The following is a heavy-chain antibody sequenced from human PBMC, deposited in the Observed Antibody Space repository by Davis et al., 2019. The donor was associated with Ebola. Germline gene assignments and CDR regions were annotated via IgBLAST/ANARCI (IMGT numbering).Heavy chain of an antibody. V-gene: IGHV5-51*01. J-gene: IGHJ3*02. CDR1: GYSFTSYW. CDR3: ASLRRTITGMDDGFDI. CDR2: IFPGDSDT. D-gene: IGHD2-8*02. Sequence: PGGSLRLSCKASGYSFTSYWIVWVRQMPGKGLECMGIIFPGDSDTRYSPSFQGQVTISADKSISTAYLQWSSLKASDSGMYYCASLRRTITGMDDGFDIWGQGTMVTVSS.